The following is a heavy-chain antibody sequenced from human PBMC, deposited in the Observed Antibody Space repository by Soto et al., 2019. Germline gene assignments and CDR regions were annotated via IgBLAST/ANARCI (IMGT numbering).Heavy chain of an antibody. CDR2: IWYDGSNK. Sequence: PGGSLRLSCAGSGFTLSSYDMHWVRQAPGKGLEWGAVIWYDGSNKYYADSVKGRFTISRDNSKNTLYLQMNSLRAEDTAVYYCAREDYYYDSSGYSYYFDYWGQGTLVTVPQ. D-gene: IGHD3-22*01. CDR3: AREDYYYDSSGYSYYFDY. V-gene: IGHV3-33*01. J-gene: IGHJ4*02. CDR1: GFTLSSYD.